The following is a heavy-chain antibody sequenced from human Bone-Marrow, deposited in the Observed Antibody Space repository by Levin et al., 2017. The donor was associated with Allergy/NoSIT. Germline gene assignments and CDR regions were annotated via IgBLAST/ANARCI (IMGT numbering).Heavy chain of an antibody. V-gene: IGHV3-30*18. CDR3: AKDLSRDCTNGVCYISWYYGMDV. J-gene: IGHJ6*02. CDR2: ISYDGSNK. CDR1: GFTFSSYG. Sequence: GESLKISCAASGFTFSSYGMHWVRQAPGKGLEWVAVISYDGSNKYYADSVKGRFTISRDNSKNTLYLQMNSLRAEDTAVYYCAKDLSRDCTNGVCYISWYYGMDVWGQGTTVTVSS. D-gene: IGHD2-8*01.